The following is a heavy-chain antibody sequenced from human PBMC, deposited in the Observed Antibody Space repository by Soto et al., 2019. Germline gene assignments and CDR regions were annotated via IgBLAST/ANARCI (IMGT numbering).Heavy chain of an antibody. V-gene: IGHV3-30*03. CDR2: VSSDGHHQ. Sequence: GGSLRLPCANSGFRFNDYAMYWVRQATGQGLEWVAIVSSDGHHQFYLDNLRGRFTVSRDNSKNTLHLQMNSLRPEDTAVYYCSRGTYYPQSSGLHADYWGPGTVVTVYS. CDR3: SRGTYYPQSSGLHADY. D-gene: IGHD3-22*01. J-gene: IGHJ4*02. CDR1: GFRFNDYA.